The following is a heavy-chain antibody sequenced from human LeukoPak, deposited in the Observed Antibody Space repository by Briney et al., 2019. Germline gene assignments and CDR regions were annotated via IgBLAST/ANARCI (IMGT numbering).Heavy chain of an antibody. V-gene: IGHV3-23*01. CDR3: ARDSFGYSSSWYTTGLRY. CDR2: ISGSGGST. D-gene: IGHD6-13*01. CDR1: GFTFNNYA. Sequence: TGGSLRPSCAASGFTFNNYAMSWVRQAPGKGLEWVSVISGSGGSTYYADSVKGRFTISRDDSKNTLSLQMNSLRAEDTAVYYCARDSFGYSSSWYTTGLRYWGQGTLVTVSS. J-gene: IGHJ4*02.